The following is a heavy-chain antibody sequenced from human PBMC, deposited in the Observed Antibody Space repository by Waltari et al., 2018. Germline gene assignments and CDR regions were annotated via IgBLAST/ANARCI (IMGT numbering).Heavy chain of an antibody. V-gene: IGHV4-59*11. CDR3: ARLPRGSVIIGAFDI. CDR1: GDSITSPF. D-gene: IGHD3-22*01. Sequence: QLQESGPGLVKPSETLSLSCDVSGDSITSPFWSWIRQAPGKGLEWIGYMYFSGTHNYNPSLKSRVTISIDTSKNHFSLNLRSVTAADTAIYYCARLPRGSVIIGAFDIWGQGTQVTVSS. CDR2: MYFSGTH. J-gene: IGHJ3*02.